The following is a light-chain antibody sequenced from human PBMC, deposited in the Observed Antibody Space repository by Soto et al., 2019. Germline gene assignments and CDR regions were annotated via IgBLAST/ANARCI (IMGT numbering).Light chain of an antibody. J-gene: IGKJ2*01. CDR3: QQRSNWPRT. V-gene: IGKV3-11*01. CDR2: DAS. CDR1: QSVDGY. Sequence: EIVLTQSPSTLSLSPGERATLSCRASQSVDGYLAWYQQKPGQAPRLLIYDASNMATGIPARVSGSGSGTEFTLTISSLEPEDFAVYYCQQRSNWPRTFGQGTKLEIK.